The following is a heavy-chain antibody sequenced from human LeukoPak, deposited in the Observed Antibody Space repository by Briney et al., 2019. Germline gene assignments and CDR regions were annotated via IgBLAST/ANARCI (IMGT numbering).Heavy chain of an antibody. J-gene: IGHJ2*01. V-gene: IGHV5-51*01. CDR1: GYNFRSYW. CDR2: IYPGDSDT. CDR3: ARRVVNNRNWYFNL. D-gene: IGHD4-23*01. Sequence: GESLRISCQGSGYNFRSYWIGWVRQMPGKGLEWMGIIYPGDSDTRYSPSFQGQVTISADKSINTAYVQWSSLKASDTAMYYCARRVVNNRNWYFNLWGRGTLVTVSS.